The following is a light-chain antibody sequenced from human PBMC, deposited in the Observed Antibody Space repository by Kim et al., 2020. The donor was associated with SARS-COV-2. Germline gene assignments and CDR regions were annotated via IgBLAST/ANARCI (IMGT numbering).Light chain of an antibody. CDR1: QSVSSN. V-gene: IGKV3-15*01. CDR3: QQYNNWPYT. J-gene: IGKJ2*01. Sequence: VPAGERAPLSCRASQSVSSNLAWYQQKPGQAPRLLIYGASTRATDIPARFSGSGSGTEFTLTISSLQSEDFAVYFCQQYNNWPYTFGQGTKLEI. CDR2: GAS.